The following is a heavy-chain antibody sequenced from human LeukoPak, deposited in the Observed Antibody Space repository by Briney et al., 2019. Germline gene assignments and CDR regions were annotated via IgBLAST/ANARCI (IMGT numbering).Heavy chain of an antibody. Sequence: GGSLRLSCAASGFAFYNYAMHWVRQAPGKGLEWVTLISYDGSNTYYADSVKGRFTISRDNSKNTLYLQMNSLRAEDTAVYYCAKEEYQLPHSTFDYWGQGTLVTVSS. CDR3: AKEEYQLPHSTFDY. J-gene: IGHJ4*02. D-gene: IGHD2-2*01. V-gene: IGHV3-30-3*01. CDR1: GFAFYNYA. CDR2: ISYDGSNT.